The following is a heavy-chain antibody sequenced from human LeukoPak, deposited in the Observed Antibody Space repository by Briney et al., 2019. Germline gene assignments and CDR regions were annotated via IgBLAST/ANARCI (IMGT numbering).Heavy chain of an antibody. D-gene: IGHD3-9*01. J-gene: IGHJ6*02. CDR1: GFTFSSYE. CDR3: ARVGLLTGYYSLYYYYVMDV. CDR2: ISSSGSTI. V-gene: IGHV3-48*03. Sequence: PGGSLRLSCAASGFTFSSYEMNWVRQAPGKGLEWVSYISSSGSTIYYADSVKGRFTISRDNAKNSLYLQMNSLRAEDTAVYYCARVGLLTGYYSLYYYYVMDVWGQGTTVTVSS.